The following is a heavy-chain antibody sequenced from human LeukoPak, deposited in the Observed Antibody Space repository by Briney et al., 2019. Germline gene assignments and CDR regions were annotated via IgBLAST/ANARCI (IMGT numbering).Heavy chain of an antibody. V-gene: IGHV3-30*19. CDR1: GFPFSSYG. Sequence: GGSLRLSCAASGFPFSSYGIHWVRQAPGKGPEWVAVISYDGSNKYYADSVKGRFTISRDNSKNTLYLQMNSLRAEDTAVYYCARDSPGRGIVVVTGLFDYWGQGTLVTVSS. J-gene: IGHJ4*02. CDR3: ARDSPGRGIVVVTGLFDY. D-gene: IGHD2-21*02. CDR2: ISYDGSNK.